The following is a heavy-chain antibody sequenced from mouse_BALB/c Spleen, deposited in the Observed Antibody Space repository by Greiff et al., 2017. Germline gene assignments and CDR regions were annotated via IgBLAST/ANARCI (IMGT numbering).Heavy chain of an antibody. V-gene: IGHV1-5*01. CDR3: ARGVGWYFDV. D-gene: IGHD1-1*01. CDR1: GYTFTSYW. J-gene: IGHJ1*01. CDR2: IYPGNSDT. Sequence: EVKLMESGTVLAGPGASVKMSCKASGYTFTSYWMHWVKQRPGQGLEWIGAIYPGNSDTSYNQKFKSKATLTVDKSSSTAYMQLSSLTSEDSAVYYCARGVGWYFDVWGAGTTVTVSS.